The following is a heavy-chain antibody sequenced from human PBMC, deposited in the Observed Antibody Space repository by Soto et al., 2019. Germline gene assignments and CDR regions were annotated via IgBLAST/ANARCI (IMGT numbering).Heavy chain of an antibody. J-gene: IGHJ6*02. CDR1: GFTFSSYG. V-gene: IGHV3-30*18. CDR2: ISYDGSNK. D-gene: IGHD6-6*01. CDR3: AKDIAARYYYGMDV. Sequence: GGSLRLSCAASGFTFSSYGMHWVRQAPGEGLEWVAVISYDGSNKYYADSVKGRFTISRDNSKNTRYLQMNSLRAEDTAVYYCAKDIAARYYYGMDVWGQGTTVTVSS.